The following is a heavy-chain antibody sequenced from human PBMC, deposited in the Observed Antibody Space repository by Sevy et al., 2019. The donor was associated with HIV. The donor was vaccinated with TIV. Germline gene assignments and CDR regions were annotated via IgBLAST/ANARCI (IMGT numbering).Heavy chain of an antibody. D-gene: IGHD1-26*01. CDR2: ISWNSGSI. V-gene: IGHV3-9*01. Sequence: GGSLRLSCAASGFSLDDYAMHWVRQSSGKGLEWVAGISWNSGSIGYADSVKDRFTISRDNARNTLYLQMNNMRSEDTALYYCARDNGAGSNSETSSPPFFFYYFDSWGQGTLVTVSS. J-gene: IGHJ4*02. CDR1: GFSLDDYA. CDR3: ARDNGAGSNSETSSPPFFFYYFDS.